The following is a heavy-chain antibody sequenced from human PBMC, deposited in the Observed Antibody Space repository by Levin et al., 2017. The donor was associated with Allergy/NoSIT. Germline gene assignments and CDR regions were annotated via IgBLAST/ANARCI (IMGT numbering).Heavy chain of an antibody. CDR1: GYSISSGFY. J-gene: IGHJ4*02. Sequence: SETLSLTCAVSGYSISSGFYWGWIRQPPGKGLEWIGNIYHSGNTYYNPSLKSRVTIAVDTSKNQFSLGLSSVTAADTAVYYCARQVCIAETYDYWGQGTLVTVSS. V-gene: IGHV4-38-2*01. CDR2: IYHSGNT. D-gene: IGHD2-21*01. CDR3: ARQVCIAETYDY.